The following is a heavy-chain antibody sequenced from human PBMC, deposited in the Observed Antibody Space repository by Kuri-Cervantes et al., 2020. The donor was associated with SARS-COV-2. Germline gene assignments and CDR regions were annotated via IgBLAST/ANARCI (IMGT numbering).Heavy chain of an antibody. V-gene: IGHV4-39*01. CDR2: MYYSGST. CDR3: ARVSGYYLFDY. D-gene: IGHD3-22*01. J-gene: IGHJ4*02. CDR1: GGSISSSSYY. Sequence: SETLSLTCTVSGGSISSSSYYWGWIRQPPGKGLEWIGTMYYSGSTYYNPSLKSRVTISGDTSKNQLSLKLSSVTATDTAVYYCARVSGYYLFDYWGQGTLVTVSS.